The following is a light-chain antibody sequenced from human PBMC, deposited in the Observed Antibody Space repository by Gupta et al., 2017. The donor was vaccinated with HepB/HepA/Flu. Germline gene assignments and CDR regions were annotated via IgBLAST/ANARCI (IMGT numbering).Light chain of an antibody. V-gene: IGLV2-8*01. J-gene: IGLJ2*01. CDR1: SSDVGGYNY. CDR2: EVS. Sequence: QSALTQPPSASGSPGQSLTISCTGTSSDVGGYNYVSWYQQHPGKAPKLMIYEVSKRPSGVPDRFSGSKSGNTASLTVSGHEEEEEADYYCSSDAGSNNLVFGGGTKLTVL. CDR3: SSDAGSNNLV.